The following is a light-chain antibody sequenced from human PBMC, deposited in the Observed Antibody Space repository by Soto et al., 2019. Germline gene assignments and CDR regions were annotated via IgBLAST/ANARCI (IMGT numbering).Light chain of an antibody. CDR3: LQHYSFPRT. V-gene: IGKV1-17*01. CDR1: RDVGSD. Sequence: QMTQSPSSLSASVGEKIIITCRASRDVGSDVSWYQQKPGQAPKLLIYAASNLYTGVPSRFSGSRSGTEFTLTISSLQPEDFATYYCLQHYSFPRTFGQGTKVEIK. CDR2: AAS. J-gene: IGKJ1*01.